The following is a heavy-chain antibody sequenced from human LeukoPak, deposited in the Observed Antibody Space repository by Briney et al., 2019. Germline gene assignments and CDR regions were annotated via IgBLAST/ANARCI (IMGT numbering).Heavy chain of an antibody. D-gene: IGHD3-10*01. CDR1: GYIFTGYY. V-gene: IGHV1-2*02. CDR2: INPNSGGT. CDR3: ARDSSHYGSGSYYNTYYFDY. Sequence: ASVKVSCKASGYIFTGYYMHWVRQAPGQGLEWMGWINPNSGGTNYAQKFQGRVTMTRDTSINTAYMELSRLRSDDTAVYYCARDSSHYGSGSYYNTYYFDYWGQGTLVTVSS. J-gene: IGHJ4*02.